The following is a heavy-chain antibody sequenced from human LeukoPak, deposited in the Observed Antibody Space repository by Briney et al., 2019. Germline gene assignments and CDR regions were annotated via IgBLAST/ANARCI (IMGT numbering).Heavy chain of an antibody. CDR2: IWNGRSYI. CDR3: AREGTYCMDV. D-gene: IGHD3/OR15-3a*01. Sequence: GGSLRLSCAASGFTFSNYGMHWVRQAPGKGLEWVAVIWNGRSYIVYADSAKGRFTISRDNSKNTLYLQMNSLRDEDTAVYYCAREGTYCMDVWGQGTTVTVSS. V-gene: IGHV3-33*01. J-gene: IGHJ6*02. CDR1: GFTFSNYG.